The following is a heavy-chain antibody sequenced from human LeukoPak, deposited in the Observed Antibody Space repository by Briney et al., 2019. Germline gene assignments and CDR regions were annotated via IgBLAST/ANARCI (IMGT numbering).Heavy chain of an antibody. CDR3: ARTPWIQLWSFFDY. CDR1: GFTFSSYA. J-gene: IGHJ4*02. D-gene: IGHD5-18*01. CDR2: ISGSGGTT. V-gene: IGHV3-23*01. Sequence: GGSLRLSCAASGFTFSSYAMSWARQAPGKGLEWVSAISGSGGTTYYADSVKGRFTISRDNSKNTLYLQMNSLRAEDTAVYYCARTPWIQLWSFFDYWGQGTLVTVSS.